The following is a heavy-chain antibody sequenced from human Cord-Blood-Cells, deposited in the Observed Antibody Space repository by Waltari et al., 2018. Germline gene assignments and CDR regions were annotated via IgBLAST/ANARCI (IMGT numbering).Heavy chain of an antibody. Sequence: QVQLVESGGGVVHPGRSLSLSCAASGFSFSSYGLPWFRQAPGKGLEWVAVISYDGSNKYYADSVKGRFTISRDNSKNTLYLQMNSLRAEDTAVYYCAKLIAKGSVDDAFDIWGQGTMVTVSS. CDR1: GFSFSSYG. D-gene: IGHD5-12*01. CDR3: AKLIAKGSVDDAFDI. V-gene: IGHV3-30*18. CDR2: ISYDGSNK. J-gene: IGHJ3*02.